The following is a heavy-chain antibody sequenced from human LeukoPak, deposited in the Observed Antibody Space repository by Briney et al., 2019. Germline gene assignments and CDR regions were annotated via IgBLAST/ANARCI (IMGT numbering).Heavy chain of an antibody. CDR2: INHSGST. V-gene: IGHV4-34*01. D-gene: IGHD4-17*01. Sequence: SETLPLTCAVHGGSFSGYYWSWIRQPPRKGLEWIGEINHSGSTNYNPSLKSRVTISVDTSKNQFSLKLSSVTAADTAVYYCARPDGDYGNWFDPWGQGTLVTVSS. J-gene: IGHJ5*02. CDR1: GGSFSGYY. CDR3: ARPDGDYGNWFDP.